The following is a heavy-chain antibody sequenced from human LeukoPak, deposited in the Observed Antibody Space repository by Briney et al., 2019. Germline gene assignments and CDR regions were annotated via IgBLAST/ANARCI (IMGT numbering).Heavy chain of an antibody. CDR2: IIPIFGTA. D-gene: IGHD4-11*01. CDR1: GGTFSSYA. V-gene: IGHV1-69*05. CDR3: ARGTDYSNRHRRRFAFDI. J-gene: IGHJ3*02. Sequence: SVKVSCKASGGTFSSYAISWVRQAPGQGLEWMGGIIPIFGTANYAQKFQGRVTITTDESTSTAYMELRSLRSEDTAVYYCARGTDYSNRHRRRFAFDIWGQGTMVTVSS.